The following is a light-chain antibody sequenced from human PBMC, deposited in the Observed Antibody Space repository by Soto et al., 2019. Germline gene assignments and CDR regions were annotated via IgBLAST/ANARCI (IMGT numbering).Light chain of an antibody. Sequence: QSVLTQPPSVSAAPGQKVTISCSGSSSNIGNNYVSWYQQLPGTAPKFLMYDNNKGPSGIPDRFSGSKSGTSATLRITGLQTGDEAYYYCGTWDGSQSDLVFGGGTKLTVL. J-gene: IGLJ3*02. CDR1: SSNIGNNY. CDR2: DNN. CDR3: GTWDGSQSDLV. V-gene: IGLV1-51*01.